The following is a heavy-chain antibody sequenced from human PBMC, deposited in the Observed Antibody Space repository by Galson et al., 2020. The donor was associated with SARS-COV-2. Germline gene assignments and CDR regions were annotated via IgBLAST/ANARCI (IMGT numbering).Heavy chain of an antibody. V-gene: IGHV3-49*03. J-gene: IGHJ4*02. CDR3: TRDLDYYDSSGYYPPYFDY. D-gene: IGHD3-22*01. Sequence: GGSLRLSCTASGFTFGDYAMSWFRQAPGKGLEWVGFIRSKAYGGTTEYAASVKGRFTISRDDSKSIAYLQINSLKTEDTAVYYCTRDLDYYDSSGYYPPYFDYWGQGTLVTVSS. CDR2: IRSKAYGGTT. CDR1: GFTFGDYA.